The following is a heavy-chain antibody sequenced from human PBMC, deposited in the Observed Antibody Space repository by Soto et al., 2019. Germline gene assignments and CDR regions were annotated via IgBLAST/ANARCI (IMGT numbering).Heavy chain of an antibody. CDR2: ISYDGSNK. Sequence: PGGSLRLSCAASGFTFSSYGMHWVRQAPGKGLEWVAVISYDGSNKYYADSVKGRFTISRDNSKNTLYLQMNSLRAEDTAVYYCARGAMGFLEWLLYGLAYWGQGTLVTVSS. J-gene: IGHJ4*02. CDR3: ARGAMGFLEWLLYGLAY. D-gene: IGHD3-3*01. V-gene: IGHV3-30*03. CDR1: GFTFSSYG.